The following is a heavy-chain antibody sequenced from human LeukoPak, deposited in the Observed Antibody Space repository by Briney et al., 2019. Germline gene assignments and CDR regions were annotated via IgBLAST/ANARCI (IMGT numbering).Heavy chain of an antibody. CDR2: VNQDTSER. V-gene: IGHV3-7*03. Sequence: GGSLRLSCAASGFVFSDYWMHWVRQAPGKGLEWVANVNQDTSERYYVDSVKGRFTISRDNAKNSLYLQMNSLRAEDTAVYYCGRAMKDWGQGILVTVSS. J-gene: IGHJ4*02. CDR1: GFVFSDYW. CDR3: GRAMKD.